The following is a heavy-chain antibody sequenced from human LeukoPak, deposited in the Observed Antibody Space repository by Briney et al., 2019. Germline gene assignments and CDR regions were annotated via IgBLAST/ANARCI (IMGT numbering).Heavy chain of an antibody. CDR3: ATGVQSSYGMDV. J-gene: IGHJ6*01. CDR2: FDPEDGET. Sequence: ASVKVSCKVSGYTLTELSTHWVRHAPGEGLEWMGGFDPEDGETIYAQTFQGRVTMTEDTSTDTAYMELSSLRSEDTAVYYCATGVQSSYGMDVWGQGTTVTVSS. D-gene: IGHD4-11*01. V-gene: IGHV1-24*01. CDR1: GYTLTELS.